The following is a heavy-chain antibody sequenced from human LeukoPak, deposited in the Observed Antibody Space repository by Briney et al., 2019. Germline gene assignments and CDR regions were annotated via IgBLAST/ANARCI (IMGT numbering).Heavy chain of an antibody. CDR1: GYTFTSYA. D-gene: IGHD3-9*01. V-gene: IGHV7-4-1*02. Sequence: GASVKVSCKASGYTFTSYAMNWVRQAPGQGLEWMGWINTNTGNPTYAQGFTGRFVFSLDTSVSTAYLQISSLKTDDTAVYYCARDGGLVGILTGYRGFDPWGQGTLVTVSS. CDR3: ARDGGLVGILTGYRGFDP. J-gene: IGHJ5*02. CDR2: INTNTGNP.